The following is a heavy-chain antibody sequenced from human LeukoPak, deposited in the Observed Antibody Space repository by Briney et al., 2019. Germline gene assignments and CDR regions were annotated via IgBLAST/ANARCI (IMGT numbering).Heavy chain of an antibody. CDR3: AKDDPYYYYDSSGYYF. Sequence: PGGSLRLSCAASGFTFRSYAMSWVRQAPGKGLEWVATISDSGDNSYFADSVKGRFTISRDNSKNTLYLQMSSLRAEDTAVYYCAKDDPYYYYDSSGYYFWGQGTLVTVSS. CDR1: GFTFRSYA. CDR2: ISDSGDNS. D-gene: IGHD3-22*01. J-gene: IGHJ4*02. V-gene: IGHV3-23*01.